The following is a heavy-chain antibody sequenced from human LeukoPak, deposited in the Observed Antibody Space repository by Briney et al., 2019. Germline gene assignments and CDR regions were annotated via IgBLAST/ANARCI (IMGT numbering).Heavy chain of an antibody. V-gene: IGHV3-7*01. CDR1: GFTFSSYW. CDR3: ATDPPG. J-gene: IGHJ1*01. Sequence: GGSLRLSCAASGFTFSSYWMSWVRQAPGKGLEWMANIKLDGSEKYYVDSVKGRFTISRDNAKNSLSLQMNSLRVEDTAVYYCATDPPGWGQGTLVTVSS. CDR2: IKLDGSEK.